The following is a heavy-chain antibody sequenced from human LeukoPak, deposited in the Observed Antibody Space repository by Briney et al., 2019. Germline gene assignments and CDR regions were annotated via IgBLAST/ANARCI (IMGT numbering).Heavy chain of an antibody. CDR1: GXSISSYC. CDR2: IDPSDSDT. Sequence: GESLKISFKGSGXSISSYCISWVRQMPGKGVEWMGRIDPSDSDTNYSPSFQGHVTISADKSKSTVYLQWSSLKASDTAMYYCARTVLYYGMDVWGQGTTVTVSS. J-gene: IGHJ6*02. D-gene: IGHD3-10*01. CDR3: ARTVLYYGMDV. V-gene: IGHV5-10-1*01.